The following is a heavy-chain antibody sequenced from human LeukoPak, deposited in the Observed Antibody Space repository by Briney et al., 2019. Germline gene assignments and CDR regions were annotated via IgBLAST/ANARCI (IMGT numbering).Heavy chain of an antibody. CDR1: GYTFTSYG. V-gene: IGHV1-18*01. Sequence: ASVKVSCKASGYTFTSYGISWVRQAPGQGLEWMGWISAYNGNTNYAQKFQGRVTMTRDMSTSTVYMELSSLRSEDTAVYYCARGTYYYDSSGYSGFDYWGQGTLVTVSS. CDR3: ARGTYYYDSSGYSGFDY. CDR2: ISAYNGNT. D-gene: IGHD3-22*01. J-gene: IGHJ4*02.